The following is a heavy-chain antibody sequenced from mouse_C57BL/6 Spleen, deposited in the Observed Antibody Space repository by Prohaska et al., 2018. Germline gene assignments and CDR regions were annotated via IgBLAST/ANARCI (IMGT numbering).Heavy chain of an antibody. CDR1: YTFTSYW. Sequence: YTFTSYWITWVKQRPGQGLEWIGDIYPGSGSTNYNEKFKSKATLTVDTSSSTAYMQLSSLTSEDSAVYYCAIPTGGYWGQGNTISVSS. V-gene: IGHV1-55*01. J-gene: IGHJ2*01. CDR2: IYPGSGST. CDR3: AIPTGGY. D-gene: IGHD4-1*01.